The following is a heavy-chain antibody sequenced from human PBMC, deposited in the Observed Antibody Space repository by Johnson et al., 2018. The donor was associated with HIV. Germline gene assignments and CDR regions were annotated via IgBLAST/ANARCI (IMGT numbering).Heavy chain of an antibody. CDR1: GFTFDDFA. CDR2: ISWASGII. J-gene: IGHJ3*02. CDR3: AKPYYYDSSDAFDI. Sequence: VQLVESGGGLVQPGRSLRLSCAASGFTFDDFAMHWVRQAPGKGLEWVSGISWASGIIVYADSVKGRFTISRDNAKNSLYLQMNSLRAEDTALYYCAKPYYYDSSDAFDIWGQGTMVTVSS. V-gene: IGHV3-9*01. D-gene: IGHD3-22*01.